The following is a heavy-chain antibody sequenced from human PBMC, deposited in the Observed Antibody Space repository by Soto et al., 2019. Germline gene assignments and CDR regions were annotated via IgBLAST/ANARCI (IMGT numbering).Heavy chain of an antibody. V-gene: IGHV3-74*01. CDR2: INSDGTIS. CDR1: GFTFDTYW. CDR3: ARLSGDHSAFFSYGMDA. Sequence: GSPRLSCAASGFTFDTYWMNLVRQAPGKGPEWLSGINSDGTISSYADSVKGRFTISRDNARNTLSLQMNSLRADDTAVYYCARLSGDHSAFFSYGMDAWGQGTTVTVSS. J-gene: IGHJ6*02. D-gene: IGHD2-21*01.